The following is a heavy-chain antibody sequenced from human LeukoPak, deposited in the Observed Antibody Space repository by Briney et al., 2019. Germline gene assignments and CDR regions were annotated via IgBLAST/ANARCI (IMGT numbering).Heavy chain of an antibody. CDR3: VRDYLGESGAGGP. D-gene: IGHD3-10*01. Sequence: PGGSLRLSCTGSGFTFSSYTMTWVRQAPGKGLEWVSSISPSGASTFHAESVKGRFTISRDNAKRSLYFQMNALGGDDTAVYYCVRDYLGESGAGGPWGQGTLVTVSS. CDR1: GFTFSSYT. CDR2: ISPSGAST. J-gene: IGHJ5*02. V-gene: IGHV3-21*01.